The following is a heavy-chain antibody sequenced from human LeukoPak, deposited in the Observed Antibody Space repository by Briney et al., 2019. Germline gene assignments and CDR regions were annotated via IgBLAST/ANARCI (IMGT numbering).Heavy chain of an antibody. J-gene: IGHJ4*02. CDR3: ARGRSFGELGVY. V-gene: IGHV1-2*02. D-gene: IGHD3-10*01. CDR2: INPNSDVT. CDR1: GYTFIDYY. Sequence: GAPVKVSCKASGYTFIDYYIHWVRQAPGQGLEWMGSINPNSDVTNYAQNFQGRVTMTRDTFIRTAYMELSRLTSDDTAVYYCARGRSFGELGVYWGQGTLLTVSS.